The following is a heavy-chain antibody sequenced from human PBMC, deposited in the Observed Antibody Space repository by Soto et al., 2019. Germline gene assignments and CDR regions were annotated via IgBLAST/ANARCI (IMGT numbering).Heavy chain of an antibody. Sequence: GGSLRLSCAASGFTFDDYAMHWVRQAPGKGLEWVSGISWNSGSIGYADSVKGRFTISRDNAKNSLYLQMNSLRAEDTALYYCAKDVRDYYGSGINYWGQGTLVTVSS. J-gene: IGHJ4*02. CDR1: GFTFDDYA. V-gene: IGHV3-9*01. CDR2: ISWNSGSI. CDR3: AKDVRDYYGSGINY. D-gene: IGHD3-10*01.